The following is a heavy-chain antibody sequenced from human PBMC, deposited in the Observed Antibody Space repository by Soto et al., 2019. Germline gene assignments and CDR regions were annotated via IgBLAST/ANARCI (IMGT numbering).Heavy chain of an antibody. D-gene: IGHD1-1*01. Sequence: QVQLVQSGAEVKKPGASVKVSCKASGYTFTSYAMHWVRQAPGQRLEWMGWINAGNGNTKYSQKFQGRVTITRDTAESTAYMELSSLRAEDTALYYCARAPGGTGGPGDYWGQGTLVTVSS. J-gene: IGHJ4*02. CDR3: ARAPGGTGGPGDY. CDR1: GYTFTSYA. CDR2: INAGNGNT. V-gene: IGHV1-3*01.